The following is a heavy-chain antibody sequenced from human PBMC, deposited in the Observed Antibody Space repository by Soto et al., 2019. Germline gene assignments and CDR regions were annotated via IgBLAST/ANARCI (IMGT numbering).Heavy chain of an antibody. Sequence: GGSLRLSCAASGFIFSAYAMSWVRQAPGKWLEWVSTISDTIGATDYADSVKGRFTISRDISRNTLYLEMNNLRAEDTAMYYCAKAQWLLGGDYFDSWGQGXLVTVYS. CDR3: AKAQWLLGGDYFDS. CDR1: GFIFSAYA. J-gene: IGHJ4*02. CDR2: ISDTIGAT. D-gene: IGHD6-19*01. V-gene: IGHV3-23*01.